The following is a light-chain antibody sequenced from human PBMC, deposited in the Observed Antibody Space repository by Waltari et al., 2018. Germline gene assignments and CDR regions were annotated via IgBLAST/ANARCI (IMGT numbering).Light chain of an antibody. CDR1: QDINKW. CDR2: AAS. V-gene: IGKV1-12*01. CDR3: QKADSFPPYT. J-gene: IGKJ2*01. Sequence: DIQMTQSSSSVSASVGDTVTIPCRAIQDINKWFAWFLQKPGKTPKLLISAASSLRSGVPSRFSGSGFGTDFTLTISNLQPEDFAIYYCQKADSFPPYTFGQGTKVEIQ.